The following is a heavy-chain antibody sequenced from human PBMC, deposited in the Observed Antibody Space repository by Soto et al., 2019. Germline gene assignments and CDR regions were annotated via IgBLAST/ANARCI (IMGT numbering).Heavy chain of an antibody. CDR3: ARWYCTNGVCYGFDP. J-gene: IGHJ5*02. Sequence: GESLKISCEGSGYSFINYWITWVRQVPGKGLEWMGRIDPSDSHTNYSPSFQGHVTISADKSISTAYLQWSSLKASDTAMYYCARWYCTNGVCYGFDPWGQGTLVTVSS. CDR1: GYSFINYW. D-gene: IGHD2-8*01. CDR2: IDPSDSHT. V-gene: IGHV5-10-1*01.